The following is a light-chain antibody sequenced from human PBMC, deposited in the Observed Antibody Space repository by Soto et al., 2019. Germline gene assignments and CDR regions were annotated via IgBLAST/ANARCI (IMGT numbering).Light chain of an antibody. J-gene: IGKJ1*01. CDR3: RQHNSYSRA. CDR1: QVISNY. Sequence: DTHMTQSPSTLFASVADRVTITCRASQVISNYFAWYQQKPGKAPKLLIYHASNLKRGVPSRFSGSGSGTEFTLTISSLQPDDFATYYCRQHNSYSRAFGQGTKVDIK. CDR2: HAS. V-gene: IGKV1-17*01.